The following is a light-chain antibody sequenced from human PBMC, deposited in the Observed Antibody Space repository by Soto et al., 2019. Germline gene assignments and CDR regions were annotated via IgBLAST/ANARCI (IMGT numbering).Light chain of an antibody. V-gene: IGKV1-5*01. CDR2: DAS. Sequence: DIQMTQSPSTLSSSVGDRGTITCRASQSISSWLAWYQQKPGKAPKLLIYDASSLESGVPSRFSGSGSGTEFTLTISSLQPDDFATYYCQQYNTYSWTFGPGTKVDIK. J-gene: IGKJ1*01. CDR1: QSISSW. CDR3: QQYNTYSWT.